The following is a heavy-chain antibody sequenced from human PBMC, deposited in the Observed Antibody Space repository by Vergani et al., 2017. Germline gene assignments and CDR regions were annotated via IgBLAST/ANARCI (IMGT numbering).Heavy chain of an antibody. CDR3: ARGRGYSSGWYVY. V-gene: IGHV4-59*01. D-gene: IGHD6-19*01. Sequence: QVQLQESGPGLVKPSETLSLTCTVSGGSISSYYWSWIRQPPGKGLEWIGYIYYSGSTNYNPSLKSRVTISVDTSKNQFSLKLSSVTAADTAVYYCARGRGYSSGWYVYWGQATLVTVSS. CDR1: GGSISSYY. J-gene: IGHJ4*02. CDR2: IYYSGST.